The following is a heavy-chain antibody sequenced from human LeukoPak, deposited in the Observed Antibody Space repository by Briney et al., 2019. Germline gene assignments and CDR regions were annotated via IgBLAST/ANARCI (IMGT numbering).Heavy chain of an antibody. CDR1: GGSISSYY. D-gene: IGHD3-3*01. J-gene: IGHJ2*01. CDR2: IAYNGRT. V-gene: IGHV4-59*01. CDR3: ARDPREHYVFWSGRPHWNFGL. Sequence: SETLSLTCSVSGGSISSYYWNWIRQSPGKGLDWIGYIAYNGRTRYGPSLKSRVTLSVDTSKKTFSLKLRSVTAADTAVYYCARDPREHYVFWSGRPHWNFGLWGRGTPVTVSS.